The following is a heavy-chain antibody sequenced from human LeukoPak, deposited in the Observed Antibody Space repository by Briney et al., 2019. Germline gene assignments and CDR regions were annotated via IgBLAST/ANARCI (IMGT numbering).Heavy chain of an antibody. J-gene: IGHJ4*02. CDR3: ARDQTYSGSGIYTYFDY. Sequence: SQTLSLTCTVSGGSISSGGYYWSWIRQPAGKGLEYLGRIYSTGSTNYNPSLRSRVTISVDTSKNHFSLKLSSVTAADTAVSYCARDQTYSGSGIYTYFDYWGQGILVTVSS. D-gene: IGHD3-10*01. V-gene: IGHV4-61*02. CDR1: GGSISSGGYY. CDR2: IYSTGST.